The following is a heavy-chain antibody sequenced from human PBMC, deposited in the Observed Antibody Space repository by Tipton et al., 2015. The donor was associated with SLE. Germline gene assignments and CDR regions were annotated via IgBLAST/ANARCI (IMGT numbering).Heavy chain of an antibody. D-gene: IGHD2-15*01. V-gene: IGHV4-59*12. CDR3: ARDPPSSKLSRGPFDL. Sequence: GLVKPSETLSLPCTVSGGSISSYFWSWIRQPPGKGLEWIGYIYYSGLTNYNPSLKSRVTISVDTSENQFSLRLNSVTAADTALYFCARDPPSSKLSRGPFDLWGQGTMVTVSS. CDR2: IYYSGLT. CDR1: GGSISSYF. J-gene: IGHJ3*01.